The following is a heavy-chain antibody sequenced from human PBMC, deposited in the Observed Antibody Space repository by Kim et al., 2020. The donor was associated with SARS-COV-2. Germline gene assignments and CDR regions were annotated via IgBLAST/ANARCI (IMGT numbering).Heavy chain of an antibody. J-gene: IGHJ1*01. Sequence: SETLSLTCAVYGGSFSGYYWSWIRQPPGKGLEWIGEINHSGSTNYNPSLKSRVTISVDTSKNQFSLKLSSVTAADTAVYYCASYYYGSGAAEYFQHWGQGTLVTVSS. CDR1: GGSFSGYY. CDR2: INHSGST. V-gene: IGHV4-34*01. CDR3: ASYYYGSGAAEYFQH. D-gene: IGHD3-10*01.